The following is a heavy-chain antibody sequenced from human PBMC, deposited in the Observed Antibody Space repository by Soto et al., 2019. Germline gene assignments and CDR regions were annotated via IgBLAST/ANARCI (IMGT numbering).Heavy chain of an antibody. CDR2: IYPGDSDT. CDR3: ARDGSGSPYYYYYGMDV. J-gene: IGHJ6*02. D-gene: IGHD3-10*01. V-gene: IGHV5-51*01. Sequence: GETLKISCKGSGYSFTLYLIGWVRQMNGKGLEWMGIIYPGDSDTRYSPSFQGQVTISADKSISTAYLQWSSLKASDTAMYYCARDGSGSPYYYYYGMDVWGHGTTVTVSS. CDR1: GYSFTLYL.